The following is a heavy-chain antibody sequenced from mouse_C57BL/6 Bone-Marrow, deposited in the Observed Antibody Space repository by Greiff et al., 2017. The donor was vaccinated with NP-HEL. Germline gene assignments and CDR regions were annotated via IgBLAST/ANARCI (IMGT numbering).Heavy chain of an antibody. D-gene: IGHD2-5*01. CDR2: INPSTGGT. CDR3: ARYSNYSAWFAY. J-gene: IGHJ3*01. CDR1: GYSFTGYY. Sequence: EVQGVESGPELVKPGASVKISCKASGYSFTGYYMNWVKQSPEKSLEWIGEINPSTGGTTYNQKFKAKATLTVDKSSSTAYMQLKSLTSEDSAVYYCARYSNYSAWFAYWGQGTLVTVSA. V-gene: IGHV1-42*01.